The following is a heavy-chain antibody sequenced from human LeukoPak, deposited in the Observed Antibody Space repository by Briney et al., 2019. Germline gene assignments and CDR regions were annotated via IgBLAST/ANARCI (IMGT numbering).Heavy chain of an antibody. CDR2: ISGSGGST. Sequence: PGGSLRLSCAASGFTFSSYAMSWVRQAPGKGLEWVSGISGSGGSTYYADSVKGPFTISRDNSKNTLYLQMNSLRAEDTAVYYCATTADYWGSYGWGQGTLVTVSS. CDR1: GFTFSSYA. D-gene: IGHD7-27*01. V-gene: IGHV3-23*01. J-gene: IGHJ4*02. CDR3: ATTADYWGSYG.